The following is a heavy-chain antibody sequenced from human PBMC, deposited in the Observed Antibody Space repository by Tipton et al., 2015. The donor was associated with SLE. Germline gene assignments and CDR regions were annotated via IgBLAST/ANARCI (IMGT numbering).Heavy chain of an antibody. Sequence: QLVQSGAEVKKPGSSVKVSCKASGGTFSSYAISWVRQAPGQGLEWMGRIIPIFGTANYAQKFQGRVTITTDESTTTAYMELRSLRSDDTAIYYCARVRVDTAMGVFDFWGQGTLVTVSS. CDR2: IIPIFGTA. J-gene: IGHJ4*02. CDR3: ARVRVDTAMGVFDF. D-gene: IGHD5-18*01. V-gene: IGHV1-69*18. CDR1: GGTFSSYA.